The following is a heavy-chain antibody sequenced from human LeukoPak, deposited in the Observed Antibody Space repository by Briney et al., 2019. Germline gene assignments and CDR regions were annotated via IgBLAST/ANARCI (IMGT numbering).Heavy chain of an antibody. V-gene: IGHV3-21*01. D-gene: IGHD6-19*01. CDR1: GFTFSSYS. J-gene: IGHJ4*02. CDR3: ASGPDSGGWIQFIFDY. CDR2: ISSSSSYI. Sequence: GGSLRLSCAASGFTFSSYSMNWVRQAPGKGLEWVSSISSSSSYIYYADSVKGRFTISRDNAKNSLYLQMNSLRAEDTAVYYCASGPDSGGWIQFIFDYWGQGTLVTVSS.